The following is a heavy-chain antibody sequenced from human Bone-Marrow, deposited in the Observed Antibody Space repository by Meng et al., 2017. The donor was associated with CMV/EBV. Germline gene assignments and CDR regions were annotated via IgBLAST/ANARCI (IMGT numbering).Heavy chain of an antibody. J-gene: IGHJ4*02. CDR2: ISYDGSNK. D-gene: IGHD2-2*01. CDR3: ARERFCSSGSCYGIFDY. Sequence: GESLKISCAASGFTFSSYAMHWVRQAPGKGLEWVAVISYDGSNKYYADSVKGRFTISRDNSKNTLYLQMNSLRAEDTAVYYCARERFCSSGSCYGIFDYWGQGTLVTVSS. CDR1: GFTFSSYA. V-gene: IGHV3-30*14.